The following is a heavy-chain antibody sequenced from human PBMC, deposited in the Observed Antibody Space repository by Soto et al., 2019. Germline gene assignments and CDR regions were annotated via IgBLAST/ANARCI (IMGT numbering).Heavy chain of an antibody. D-gene: IGHD2-21*02. CDR3: ARDQEGTECGGDCYSYYYYGMDV. Sequence: QVQLVQSGAEVKKPGASVKVSCKASGYTFTSYGISWVRQAPGQGLEWMGWISAYNGNTNYAQKLQGRVTMTTDTSTHTAYMELRGLRSDDPAVYYCARDQEGTECGGDCYSYYYYGMDVWGKGTTVTVAS. CDR2: ISAYNGNT. V-gene: IGHV1-18*04. CDR1: GYTFTSYG. J-gene: IGHJ6*04.